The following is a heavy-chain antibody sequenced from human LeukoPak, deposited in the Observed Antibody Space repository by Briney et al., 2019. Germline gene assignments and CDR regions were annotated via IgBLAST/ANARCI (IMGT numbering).Heavy chain of an antibody. J-gene: IGHJ1*01. D-gene: IGHD2-2*01. CDR2: ISAYNGNT. Sequence: ASVKVSCKASGYTFTSYGISWVRQAPGQGLEWMGWISAYNGNTNYAQKLQGRVTMTTDTSTSTAYMELRSLRSDDTAVYYCARDGEPYCSSTSCYPVQHWGQGTLVTVSS. V-gene: IGHV1-18*01. CDR3: ARDGEPYCSSTSCYPVQH. CDR1: GYTFTSYG.